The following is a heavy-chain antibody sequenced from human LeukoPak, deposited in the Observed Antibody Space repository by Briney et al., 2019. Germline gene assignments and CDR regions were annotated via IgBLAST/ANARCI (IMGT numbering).Heavy chain of an antibody. CDR2: ISSSSSYI. J-gene: IGHJ4*02. CDR3: ASSFGVVIIDY. CDR1: GFTFSSYS. V-gene: IGHV3-21*01. D-gene: IGHD3-3*01. Sequence: GGSLRLSCAASGFTFSSYSMNWVRQAPGKGLEWVSSISSSSSYIYYADSVKGRLTISRDNAKNSLYLQMNSLRAEDTAVYYCASSFGVVIIDYWGQGSLVTVSS.